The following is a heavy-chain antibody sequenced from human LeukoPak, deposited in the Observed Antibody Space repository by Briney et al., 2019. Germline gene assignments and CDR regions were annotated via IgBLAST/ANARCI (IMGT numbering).Heavy chain of an antibody. Sequence: PSETLSLTCTVSGASISNYYWSWSRQPPGKGLEWIGYIHYTGSAHYNPSLMSRVTISVDTSKTQFSLKLSSVTAADTAVYYCARGTKVATTMVDYWGQGTLVTVSS. CDR3: ARGTKVATTMVDY. V-gene: IGHV4-59*12. CDR2: IHYTGSA. J-gene: IGHJ4*02. D-gene: IGHD3-10*01. CDR1: GASISNYY.